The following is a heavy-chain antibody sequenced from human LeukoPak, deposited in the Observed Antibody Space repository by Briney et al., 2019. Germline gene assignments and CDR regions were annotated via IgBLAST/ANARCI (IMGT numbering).Heavy chain of an antibody. CDR1: GYTLTDNH. V-gene: IGHV1-2*02. CDR3: ARELGINAFDV. Sequence: ASVKVSCKASGYTLTDNHSYWVRQAPGQGLEWMGWIDPNSGVTNFAQNFQGRLTMTTDTSISTAYMELSRLTSDDTTVYYCARELGINAFDVWGQGTLVTVSS. CDR2: IDPNSGVT. D-gene: IGHD1-26*01. J-gene: IGHJ3*01.